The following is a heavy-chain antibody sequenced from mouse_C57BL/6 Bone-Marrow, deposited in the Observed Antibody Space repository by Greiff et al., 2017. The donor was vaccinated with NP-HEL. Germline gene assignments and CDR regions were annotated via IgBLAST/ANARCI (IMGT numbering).Heavy chain of an antibody. V-gene: IGHV5-16*01. CDR1: GFTFSDYY. CDR3: ARVYDYDEGDYFDY. Sequence: EVTLLASEGGLVQPGSSMKLSCTASGFTFSDYYMAWVRQVPEKGLEWVANINYDGSSTYYLDSLKSRFIISRDNAKNILYLQMSSLKSEDTATYYCARVYDYDEGDYFDYWGQGTTLTVSS. D-gene: IGHD2-4*01. CDR2: INYDGSST. J-gene: IGHJ2*01.